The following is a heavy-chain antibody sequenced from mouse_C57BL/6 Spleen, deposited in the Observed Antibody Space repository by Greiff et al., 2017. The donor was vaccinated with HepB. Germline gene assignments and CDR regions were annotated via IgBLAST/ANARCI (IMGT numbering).Heavy chain of an antibody. V-gene: IGHV5-9-1*02. J-gene: IGHJ1*03. Sequence: EVHLVESGEGLVKPGGSLKLSCAASGFTFSSYAMSWVRQTPEKRLEWVAYISSGGDYIYYADTVKGRFTISRDNARNTLYLQMSSLKSEDTAMYYCTRDGYGSRDWYFDVWGTGTTVTVSS. D-gene: IGHD1-1*01. CDR1: GFTFSSYA. CDR2: ISSGGDYI. CDR3: TRDGYGSRDWYFDV.